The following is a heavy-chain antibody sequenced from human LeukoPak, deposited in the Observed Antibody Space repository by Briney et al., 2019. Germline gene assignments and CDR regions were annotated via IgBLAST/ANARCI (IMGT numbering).Heavy chain of an antibody. J-gene: IGHJ4*02. D-gene: IGHD1-26*01. CDR2: IKSITDGGTT. CDR1: GFTFSNAW. CDR3: ITPLSGTYYGEFEY. Sequence: PRGCLRLSCSASGFTFSNAWMNWVRQAPGKGLEWVGRIKSITDGGTTDYAAPVKGRFPISREDSKHTLYLQMHSLKTEDTAVYFCITPLSGTYYGEFEYWGQGTLVTVSS. V-gene: IGHV3-15*01.